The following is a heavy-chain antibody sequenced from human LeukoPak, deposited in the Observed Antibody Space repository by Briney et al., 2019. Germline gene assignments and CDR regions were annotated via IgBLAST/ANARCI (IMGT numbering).Heavy chain of an antibody. J-gene: IGHJ6*03. CDR3: ARDPYSGSYGADYYYYMDV. CDR1: GFTFSGYG. CDR2: ISGSGGST. V-gene: IGHV3-23*01. D-gene: IGHD1-26*01. Sequence: GGTLRLSCAASGFTFSGYGMSWVRQAPGKGLKWVSAISGSGGSTYYADSVKGRFTISRDNAKSSLYLQMNSLRAEDTAVYYCARDPYSGSYGADYYYYMDVWGKGTTVTISS.